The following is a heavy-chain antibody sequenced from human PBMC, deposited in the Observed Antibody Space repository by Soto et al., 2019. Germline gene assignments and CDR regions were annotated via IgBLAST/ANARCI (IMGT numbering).Heavy chain of an antibody. V-gene: IGHV3-23*01. CDR2: ISGSGSSP. D-gene: IGHD3-16*01. CDR1: GFTFSNYA. J-gene: IGHJ4*02. Sequence: GGSLRLSCAASGFTFSNYARNWVRQSPGKGLEWVSTISGSGSSPYYADSVKARFTISRENAKNSLYLQMTSLRAEDTAVYYSASEAPFEYPSDYWGQGTLVTVSS. CDR3: ASEAPFEYPSDY.